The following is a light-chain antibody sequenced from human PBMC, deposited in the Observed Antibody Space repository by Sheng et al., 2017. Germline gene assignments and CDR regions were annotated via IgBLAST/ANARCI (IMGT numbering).Light chain of an antibody. V-gene: IGLV3-21*02. CDR3: NSRDSRGYHVV. J-gene: IGLJ2*01. CDR2: DDR. CDR1: NIGSKS. Sequence: SYELTQAPSVSVAPGQTARITCGGDNIGSKSVHWYQQRPGQAPVLVVYDDRDRPSGIPERFSGSNSGNTASLTITGTQPEDEADYYCNSRDSRGYHVVFGGGTKLTVL.